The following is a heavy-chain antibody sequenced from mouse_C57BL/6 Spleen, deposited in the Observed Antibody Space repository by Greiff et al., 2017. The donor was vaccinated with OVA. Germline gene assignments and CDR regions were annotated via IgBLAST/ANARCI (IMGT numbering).Heavy chain of an antibody. CDR3: ARGEGSTMVTTSDYYAMDY. J-gene: IGHJ4*01. D-gene: IGHD2-2*01. CDR2: IYPGSGST. Sequence: QVQLQQPGAELVKPGASVKMSCKASGYTFTSYWITWVKQRPGQGLEWIGDIYPGSGSTNYNEKFKSKATLTVDPSSSTAYMQLSSLTSEDSAVYYCARGEGSTMVTTSDYYAMDYWGQGTSVTVSS. V-gene: IGHV1-55*01. CDR1: GYTFTSYW.